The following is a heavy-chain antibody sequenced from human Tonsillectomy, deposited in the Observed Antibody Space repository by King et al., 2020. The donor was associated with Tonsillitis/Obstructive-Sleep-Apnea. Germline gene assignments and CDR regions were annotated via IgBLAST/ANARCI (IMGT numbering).Heavy chain of an antibody. CDR3: ARDFGDIVVVPAALPGGWFEP. CDR2: INAGNGNT. J-gene: IGHJ5*02. Sequence: QLVQSGAEVKKPGASVKVSCKASGYTFTSYAMHWVRQAPGQRLEWMGWINAGNGNTKYSQKFQGRVTITRDTSASTAYMELSSLRSEDTAVYYCARDFGDIVVVPAALPGGWFEPWGEGTLVTVSS. CDR1: GYTFTSYA. D-gene: IGHD2-2*02. V-gene: IGHV1-3*01.